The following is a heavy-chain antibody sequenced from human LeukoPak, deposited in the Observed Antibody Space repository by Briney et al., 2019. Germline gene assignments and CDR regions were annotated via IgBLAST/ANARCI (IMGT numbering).Heavy chain of an antibody. CDR3: ARGLRFYVVVTAGTAFDI. CDR2: IIPIFGTA. CDR1: GGTFSSYA. J-gene: IGHJ3*02. D-gene: IGHD2-21*02. V-gene: IGHV1-69*05. Sequence: SSVKVSCKASGGTFSSYAISWVRQAPGQGLEWMGGIIPIFGTANYAQKFQGRVTINTDESTSTAYMELSSLRSEDTAVYYCARGLRFYVVVTAGTAFDIWGQGTMVTVSS.